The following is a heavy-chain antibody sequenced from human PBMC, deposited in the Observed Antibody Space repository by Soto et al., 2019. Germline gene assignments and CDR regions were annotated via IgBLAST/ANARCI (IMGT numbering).Heavy chain of an antibody. CDR1: GGTFSSYA. CDR3: ARDTNYYGSGSYSSTRKYYFDY. Sequence: ASVKVSCKASGGTFSSYAISWVRQAPGQGLEWMGGIIPIFGTANYAQKFQGRVTITADESTSTAYMELSSLRSEDTAVYYCARDTNYYGSGSYSSTRKYYFDYWGQGTLVTVSS. CDR2: IIPIFGTA. D-gene: IGHD3-10*01. J-gene: IGHJ4*02. V-gene: IGHV1-69*13.